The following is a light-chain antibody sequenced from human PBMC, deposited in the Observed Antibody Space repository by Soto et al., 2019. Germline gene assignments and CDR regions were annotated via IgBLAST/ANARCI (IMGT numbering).Light chain of an antibody. Sequence: EIVMTQSPATLSVSPGETATLSCRASQSVSYNLAWYQQKPGQGPRLLIYGAFTRATGIPASFSGSGSGTEFTLTISSLQSEDFALYYCQQYKNWPPLTFGGGTKVEIK. J-gene: IGKJ4*01. V-gene: IGKV3-15*01. CDR1: QSVSYN. CDR3: QQYKNWPPLT. CDR2: GAF.